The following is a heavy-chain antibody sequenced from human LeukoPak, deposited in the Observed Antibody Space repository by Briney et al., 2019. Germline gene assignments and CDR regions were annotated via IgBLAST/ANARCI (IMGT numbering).Heavy chain of an antibody. CDR3: AKGYCGGDCYYPFDY. CDR1: GFTFDDYA. Sequence: QSGGSLRLSCAASGFTFDDYAMHWVRRAPGKGLEWVSGISWNSGSIGYADSVKGRFTISRDNAKNSLYLQMNSLRAEDTALYYCAKGYCGGDCYYPFDYWGQGTLVTVSS. J-gene: IGHJ4*02. V-gene: IGHV3-9*01. D-gene: IGHD2-21*02. CDR2: ISWNSGSI.